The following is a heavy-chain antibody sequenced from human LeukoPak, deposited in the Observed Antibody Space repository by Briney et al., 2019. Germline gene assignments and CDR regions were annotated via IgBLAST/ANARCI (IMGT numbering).Heavy chain of an antibody. V-gene: IGHV4-34*01. J-gene: IGHJ3*02. Sequence: GSLRLSCTVSGFTVSSNSMSWVRQAPGKGLEWIGEIKHSGISNYNPSLKSRVTISLDTSKNQFSLKLSSVTAADTAVYFCARGPYSYDSSGAFDIWGQGTMVTVSS. CDR1: GFTVSSNS. CDR3: ARGPYSYDSSGAFDI. D-gene: IGHD3-22*01. CDR2: IKHSGIS.